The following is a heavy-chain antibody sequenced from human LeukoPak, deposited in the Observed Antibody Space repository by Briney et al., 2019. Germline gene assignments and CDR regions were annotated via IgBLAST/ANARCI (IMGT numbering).Heavy chain of an antibody. V-gene: IGHV4-34*01. J-gene: IGHJ4*02. Sequence: SETLSLTCAVYGGSFSGYYWSWIHQPPGKGLEWIGEINHSGSTNYNPSLKSRVTISVDTSKNQFSLKLSSVTAADTAVYYCARGPGGNYDSSGSDYWGQGTLVTVSS. CDR1: GGSFSGYY. CDR2: INHSGST. CDR3: ARGPGGNYDSSGSDY. D-gene: IGHD3-22*01.